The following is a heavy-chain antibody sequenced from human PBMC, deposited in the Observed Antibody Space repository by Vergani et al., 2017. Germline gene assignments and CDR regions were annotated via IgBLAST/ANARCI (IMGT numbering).Heavy chain of an antibody. CDR3: ARDQRDSTIFGAHRYAY. CDR2: ISASGHDT. J-gene: IGHJ4*02. V-gene: IGHV3-23*01. CDR1: GFRFITYA. Sequence: EVQLLESGGGLVQPGGSLRLSCAASGFRFITYAMNWVRQAQGKGLEWVSGISASGHDTSYADSVKGRFTISRDSYKSTLYLQMNSLKVDDTAIYYCARDQRDSTIFGAHRYAYWGQGSLVTVSS. D-gene: IGHD3-3*01.